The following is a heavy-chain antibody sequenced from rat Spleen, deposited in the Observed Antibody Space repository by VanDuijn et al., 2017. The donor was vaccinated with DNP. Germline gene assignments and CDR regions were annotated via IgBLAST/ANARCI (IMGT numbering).Heavy chain of an antibody. CDR1: GLTFSNHF. V-gene: IGHV5-25*01. J-gene: IGHJ3*01. CDR2: IGPSGVAT. Sequence: EVQLVESGGGLVQPGRSLRLSCTVSGLTFSNHFMAWVRRSPTKGLEWVASIGPSGVATYFPDSVRGRFTISRDNAKSTQYLQMDSLRSEDTATYYCASKVVPYSSGSNWFTYWGQGTLVTVSS. CDR3: ASKVVPYSSGSNWFTY. D-gene: IGHD1-1*01.